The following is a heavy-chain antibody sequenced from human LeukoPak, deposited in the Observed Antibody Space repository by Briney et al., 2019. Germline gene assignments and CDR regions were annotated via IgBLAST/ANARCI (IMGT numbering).Heavy chain of an antibody. V-gene: IGHV3-30*04. CDR2: ISYDGSNK. Sequence: GSLRLSCAASGFIFSSYAIHWVRQAPGKGLEWVAVISYDGSNKYYADSVKGRFTISRDNSKNTLYLQVNSLRAEDTAVYYCARVHGGYPFDYWGQGTLVTVSS. CDR3: ARVHGGYPFDY. D-gene: IGHD3-22*01. CDR1: GFIFSSYA. J-gene: IGHJ4*02.